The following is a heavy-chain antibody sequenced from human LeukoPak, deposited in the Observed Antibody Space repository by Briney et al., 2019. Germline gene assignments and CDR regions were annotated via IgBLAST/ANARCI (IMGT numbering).Heavy chain of an antibody. CDR3: AKSLTTLNYDISNPNGMDV. V-gene: IGHV3-23*01. D-gene: IGHD3-9*01. Sequence: PGGSLRLSCAVSGLTFSSYVMSCVRQAPGKGLEWVSTISGSGGGRYYADSVKGRFTISRDNSKNTMYLQMNSLRAEGTAVYYCAKSLTTLNYDISNPNGMDVWGQGSTVTVSS. CDR2: ISGSGGGR. J-gene: IGHJ6*02. CDR1: GLTFSSYV.